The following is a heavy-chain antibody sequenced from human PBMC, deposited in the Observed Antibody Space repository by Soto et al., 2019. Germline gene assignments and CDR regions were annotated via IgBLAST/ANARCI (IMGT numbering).Heavy chain of an antibody. D-gene: IGHD6-19*01. CDR1: GGSFSGYY. V-gene: IGHV4-34*01. J-gene: IGHJ5*02. Sequence: SETLSLTCAVYGGSFSGYYWSWIRQPPGKGLEWIGEINHSGSTNYNPSLKSRVTISVDTSKNQFSLKLSSVTAADTAVYYCAREGSPPWGGWSYNWFDPWGQGTLVT. CDR3: AREGSPPWGGWSYNWFDP. CDR2: INHSGST.